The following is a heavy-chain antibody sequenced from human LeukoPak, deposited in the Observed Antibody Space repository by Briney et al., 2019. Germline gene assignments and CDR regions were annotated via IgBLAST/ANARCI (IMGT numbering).Heavy chain of an antibody. V-gene: IGHV5-51*01. J-gene: IGHJ4*02. Sequence: GESLKISCEASGYNFDTFWIGWVRQMPGKGLEWMGDIYPGDSDTRFSPSFQGQVTISVDKSLRTAYLQWNSLQASDTAIYYCALREGYWGQGTLVTVSS. CDR1: GYNFDTFW. CDR3: ALREGY. CDR2: IYPGDSDT.